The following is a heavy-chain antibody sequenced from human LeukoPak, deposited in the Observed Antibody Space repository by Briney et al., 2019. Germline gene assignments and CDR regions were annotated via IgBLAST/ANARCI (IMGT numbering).Heavy chain of an antibody. J-gene: IGHJ4*02. CDR2: ISXDGSNK. D-gene: IGHD3-9*01. V-gene: IGHV3-30*18. Sequence: GGSLRLSCAASGXXFSSYGXHWVRQAXXXXXXXXXXISXDGSNKYYADSVKGRFTISRDNSKNTLYLQMNSLRAEDTAVYYCAKDSSLRYFDWLSLHFDYWGQGTLVTVSS. CDR1: GXXFSSYG. CDR3: AKDSSLRYFDWLSLHFDY.